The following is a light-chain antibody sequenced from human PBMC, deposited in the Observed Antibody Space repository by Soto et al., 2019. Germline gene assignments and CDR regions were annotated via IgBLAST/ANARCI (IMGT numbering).Light chain of an antibody. J-gene: IGLJ3*02. Sequence: QSVLTQPPSVSGAPGQRVTISCTGSSSNIGAGYDVHWYQQLPGTAPKLLIYGNGNRPSGVPDRFSGSKSGTSASLAITGLQAEDEADYYCQSYDSSLLFGGGTKLTVL. V-gene: IGLV1-40*01. CDR3: QSYDSSLL. CDR1: SSNIGAGYD. CDR2: GNG.